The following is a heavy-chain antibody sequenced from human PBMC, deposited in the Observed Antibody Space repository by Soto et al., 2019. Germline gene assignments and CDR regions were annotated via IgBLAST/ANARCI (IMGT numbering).Heavy chain of an antibody. CDR1: GGSISSSSYY. Sequence: SETLSLTCTVSGGSISSSSYYWGWIRQPPGKGLEWIGYIYYSGSTYYNPSLKSRVTMSVDTSKNQFSLKLSSVTAVDTAAYYCARSKDSAAGEFDYWGQGTLVTVPS. V-gene: IGHV4-39*07. D-gene: IGHD6-13*01. CDR2: IYYSGST. J-gene: IGHJ4*02. CDR3: ARSKDSAAGEFDY.